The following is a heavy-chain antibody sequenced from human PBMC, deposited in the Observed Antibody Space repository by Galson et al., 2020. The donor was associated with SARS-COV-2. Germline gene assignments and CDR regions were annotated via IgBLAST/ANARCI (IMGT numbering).Heavy chain of an antibody. J-gene: IGHJ5*02. V-gene: IGHV3-53*01. CDR1: GFTVSSNY. D-gene: IGHD1-1*01. Sequence: GGSLRLSCAASGFTVSSNYMSWVRQAPGKGLEWVSVIYSGGSTYYADSVKGRFTISRDNSKNTLYLQMNSLRAEDTAVYYCARNFPTRWFDPWGQGTLVTVSS. CDR3: ARNFPTRWFDP. CDR2: IYSGGST.